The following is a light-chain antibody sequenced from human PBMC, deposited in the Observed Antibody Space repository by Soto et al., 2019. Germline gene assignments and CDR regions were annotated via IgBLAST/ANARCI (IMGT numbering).Light chain of an antibody. CDR1: SSDAGGYNY. Sequence: QSALTQPASVSGSPGQSITVSCTGTSSDAGGYNYVSWYQQHPGKAPKVMIYDVSKRPSGVSNRFSGSKSGNTASLTISGLQAEDEADYYCNSYTSSSTLPYVFGTGTKLTVL. V-gene: IGLV2-14*01. CDR2: DVS. J-gene: IGLJ1*01. CDR3: NSYTSSSTLPYV.